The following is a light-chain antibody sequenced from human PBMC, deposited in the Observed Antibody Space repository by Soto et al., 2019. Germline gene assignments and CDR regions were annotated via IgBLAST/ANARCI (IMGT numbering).Light chain of an antibody. J-gene: IGKJ1*01. V-gene: IGKV3-15*01. Sequence: EIVMTQSPATLSVSPGERATLSCRASQSVSSDLAWYQQKPGQAPRLLIYGASTRATGIPARFSGSGSGTDFTLTINRLEPEDFAVYYCQQYGSSPGTFGQGTKVDI. CDR2: GAS. CDR3: QQYGSSPGT. CDR1: QSVSSD.